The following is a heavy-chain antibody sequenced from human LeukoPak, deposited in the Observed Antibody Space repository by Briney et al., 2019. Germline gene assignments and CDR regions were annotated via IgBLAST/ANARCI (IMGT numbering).Heavy chain of an antibody. CDR1: GGSISSYY. CDR3: ARQSGYCSGGSCYAGLVDY. D-gene: IGHD2-15*01. J-gene: IGHJ4*02. CDR2: IFYSGST. V-gene: IGHV4-59*08. Sequence: SETLSLTCTVSGGSISSYYWSWIRQPPGKGREWIGYIFYSGSTNYNPSLKSRVTISVDTSKNQFSLKLSSVTAADTAVYYCARQSGYCSGGSCYAGLVDYWGQGTLVTVSS.